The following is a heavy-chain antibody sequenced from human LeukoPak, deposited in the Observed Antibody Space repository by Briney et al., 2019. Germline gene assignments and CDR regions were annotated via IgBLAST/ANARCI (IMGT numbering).Heavy chain of an antibody. CDR3: ARTSLSGSYSFNWFDP. Sequence: SETLSLTCAVYGGSFSGYYWSWIRQPPGKGLEWIGEINHSGSTNYNPSLKSLVTISVDTSKNQFSLKLSSVTAADTAVYYCARTSLSGSYSFNWFDPWGQGTLVTVSS. V-gene: IGHV4-34*01. CDR2: INHSGST. J-gene: IGHJ5*02. CDR1: GGSFSGYY. D-gene: IGHD3-10*01.